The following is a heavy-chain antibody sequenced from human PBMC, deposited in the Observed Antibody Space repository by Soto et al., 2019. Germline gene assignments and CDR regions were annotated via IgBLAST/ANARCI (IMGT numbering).Heavy chain of an antibody. Sequence: SETLSITCTVSGGSISSGDYYWSWIRQPPGKGLEWIGYIYYSGSTYYNPSLKSRVTISVDTSKNQFSLKLSSVPAAETAVYYCDRDESYSEDPWGQGTLVTVSS. CDR1: GGSISSGDYY. D-gene: IGHD3-10*01. V-gene: IGHV4-30-4*08. CDR3: DRDESYSEDP. J-gene: IGHJ5*02. CDR2: IYYSGST.